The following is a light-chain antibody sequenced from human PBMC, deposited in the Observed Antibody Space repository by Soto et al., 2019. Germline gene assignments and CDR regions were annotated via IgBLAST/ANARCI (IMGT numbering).Light chain of an antibody. CDR3: SSYTSSNTPHYV. V-gene: IGLV2-14*01. CDR1: SSDVGGYNY. CDR2: GVS. Sequence: QSVLTQPASVSGSPGQWITISCTGTSSDVGGYNYVSWYQQHPGKAPKLMIYGVSNRPSGVSDRFSGSKSGNTASLTISGLQAEDEADYYCSSYTSSNTPHYVFGTGTKVTVL. J-gene: IGLJ1*01.